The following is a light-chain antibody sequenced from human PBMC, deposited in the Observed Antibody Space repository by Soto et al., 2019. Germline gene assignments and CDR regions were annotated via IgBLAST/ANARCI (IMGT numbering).Light chain of an antibody. V-gene: IGLV2-14*01. J-gene: IGLJ1*01. CDR3: FSFTTTITHV. CDR1: SSDIGAYDY. Sequence: QSALSQPASLSGSPGQSITISCTGSSSDIGAYDYVSWFQQHPGKAPKLMISEVNNRPSGVSNRFSGSKSGNTAYLTISGLQVEDEPEYFCFSFTTTITHVCGTGSRSPS. CDR2: EVN.